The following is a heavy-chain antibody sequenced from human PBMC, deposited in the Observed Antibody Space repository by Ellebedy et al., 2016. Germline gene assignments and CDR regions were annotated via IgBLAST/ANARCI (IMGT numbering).Heavy chain of an antibody. CDR3: ARGSQWELLLGY. V-gene: IGHV1-18*01. D-gene: IGHD1-26*01. CDR1: GYTFTSYG. Sequence: ASVKVSXXASGYTFTSYGISWVRQAPGQGLEWMGWISAYNGNTNYAQKLQGRVTMTTDTSTSTAYMELSSLRSDDTAVYYCARGSQWELLLGYWGQGTLVTVSS. J-gene: IGHJ4*02. CDR2: ISAYNGNT.